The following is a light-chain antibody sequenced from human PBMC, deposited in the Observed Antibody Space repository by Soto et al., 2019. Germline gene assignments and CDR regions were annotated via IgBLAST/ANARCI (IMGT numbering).Light chain of an antibody. Sequence: DIVLTQSPGTLSLSPGERATLSCRASQSVSSNHLAWYQQKPGQAPRLLIYGGSSRATGIPVRFSGSGSETDFTLTVTRLEPEDFAVYYCHQYSSSRTFGPGTKVDIK. V-gene: IGKV3-20*01. J-gene: IGKJ3*01. CDR3: HQYSSSRT. CDR2: GGS. CDR1: QSVSSNH.